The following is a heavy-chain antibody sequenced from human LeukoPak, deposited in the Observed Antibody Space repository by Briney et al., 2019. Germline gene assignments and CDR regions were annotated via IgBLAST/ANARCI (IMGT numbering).Heavy chain of an antibody. Sequence: ASVKVSCKASGYTFTSYDINWVRQATGQGLEWMGWMNPNSGNTGYAQKFQGRVTMTRNTSISTAYMELSSLRSEDTAVYYCARGGSIWCFWAIASSTTGTTGSDAFDIWGQGTMVTVSS. D-gene: IGHD1-1*01. CDR2: MNPNSGNT. J-gene: IGHJ3*02. CDR1: GYTFTSYD. V-gene: IGHV1-8*01. CDR3: ARGGSIWCFWAIASSTTGTTGSDAFDI.